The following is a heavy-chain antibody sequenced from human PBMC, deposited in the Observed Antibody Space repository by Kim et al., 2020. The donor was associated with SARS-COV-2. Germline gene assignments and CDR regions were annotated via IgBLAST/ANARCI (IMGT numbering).Heavy chain of an antibody. Sequence: SETLSLTCIVSGDSISSYYLTWIRQPPGKGLEWIGSILYSGSTNYNPSLKSRLTISVDTSKNHFSLRLSSVTAADTAVYYCARGLREVVPATSFYYYYYYGMDVWGQETTVTVSS. CDR3: ARGLREVVPATSFYYYYYYGMDV. J-gene: IGHJ6*02. D-gene: IGHD2-15*01. V-gene: IGHV4-59*13. CDR2: ILYSGST. CDR1: GDSISSYY.